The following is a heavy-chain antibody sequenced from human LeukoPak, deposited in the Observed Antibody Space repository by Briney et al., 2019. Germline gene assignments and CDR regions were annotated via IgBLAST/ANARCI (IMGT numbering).Heavy chain of an antibody. Sequence: PSQTLSLTCTVSGDSISTGGYYWAWIRQHRERGLEWIGYIYYSGSTHYNPSLQSRVTISVDTSKSQFSLKLSSVTAADTAVYCCARVPDDGDYGGWHFDLWGRGTLVTVSS. CDR1: GDSISTGGYY. V-gene: IGHV4-31*03. J-gene: IGHJ2*01. CDR2: IYYSGST. D-gene: IGHD4-17*01. CDR3: ARVPDDGDYGGWHFDL.